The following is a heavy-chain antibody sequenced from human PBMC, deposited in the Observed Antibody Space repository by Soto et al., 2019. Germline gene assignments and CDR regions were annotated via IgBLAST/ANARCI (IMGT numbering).Heavy chain of an antibody. CDR1: GGSISSSSYY. D-gene: IGHD3-10*01. Sequence: SETLSLTCTVSGGSISSSSYYWGWIRQPPGKGLEWIGSIYYSGSTYYNPSLKSRVTISVDTSKNQFSLKLSSVTAADTAVYYSARQPTGSGSYTNYWGQGTLVTVSS. CDR2: IYYSGST. J-gene: IGHJ4*02. V-gene: IGHV4-39*01. CDR3: ARQPTGSGSYTNY.